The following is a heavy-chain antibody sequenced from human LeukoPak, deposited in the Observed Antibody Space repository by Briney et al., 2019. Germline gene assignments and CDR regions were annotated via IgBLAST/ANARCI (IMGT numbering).Heavy chain of an antibody. J-gene: IGHJ6*02. V-gene: IGHV3-21*01. D-gene: IGHD3-10*01. Sequence: PGGSLRLSCAASGFTFSSYSMNWVRQAPGKGLEWVSSISSSSSYIYYADSVKGRFTISRDNAKNSLYLQMNSLRAEDTAVYYCARGNYDIRSFYGSGSYYKDYGMDVRGQGTTVTVSS. CDR2: ISSSSSYI. CDR3: ARGNYDIRSFYGSGSYYKDYGMDV. CDR1: GFTFSSYS.